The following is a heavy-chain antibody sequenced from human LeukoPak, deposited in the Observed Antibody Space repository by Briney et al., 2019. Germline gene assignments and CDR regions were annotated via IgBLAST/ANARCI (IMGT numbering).Heavy chain of an antibody. CDR1: GFTFRSYC. Sequence: GGSLTLSCAVSGFTFRSYCMHWVRHAPGKGLVWVSHMKSDGSSTCYADSVKGRFTISRDNAKKTLYLKMNSVRDEDTDVREWARHLNYFDYWGQGTFVTVSS. J-gene: IGHJ4*02. CDR2: MKSDGSST. CDR3: ARHLNYFDY. D-gene: IGHD1-26*01. V-gene: IGHV3-74*01.